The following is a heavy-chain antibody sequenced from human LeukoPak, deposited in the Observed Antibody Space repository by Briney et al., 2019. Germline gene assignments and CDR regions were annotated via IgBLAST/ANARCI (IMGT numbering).Heavy chain of an antibody. CDR1: GGSISSTNW. D-gene: IGHD6-19*01. J-gene: IGHJ4*02. V-gene: IGHV4-4*02. Sequence: SETLSLTCAVSGGSISSTNWWSWVRQPPGKGLEWIGEIYRSGTTNYKPSLKSRVTISLDKSRNHFSLKLTSVTAPDSAVYYCARRSPYSTGWSSYFDYWGQGALVTVSS. CDR3: ARRSPYSTGWSSYFDY. CDR2: IYRSGTT.